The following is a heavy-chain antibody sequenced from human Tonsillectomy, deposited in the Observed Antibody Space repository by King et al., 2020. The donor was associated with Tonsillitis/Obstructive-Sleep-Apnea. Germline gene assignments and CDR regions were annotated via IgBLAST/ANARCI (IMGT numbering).Heavy chain of an antibody. CDR3: ARGHTVVGNAFGL. CDR1: GFTFTNYW. CDR2: INSDVRTT. V-gene: IGHV3-74*01. J-gene: IGHJ3*01. D-gene: IGHD6-13*01. Sequence: VQLVESGGGLVQPGGSLRLSCAASGFTFTNYWMHWVRQTPGKGLVWVSYINSDVRTTSYADSVKGRFTISRDNAKNTVFLQMNSLRSEDTAIYYCARGHTVVGNAFGLWGQGTMVTVSS.